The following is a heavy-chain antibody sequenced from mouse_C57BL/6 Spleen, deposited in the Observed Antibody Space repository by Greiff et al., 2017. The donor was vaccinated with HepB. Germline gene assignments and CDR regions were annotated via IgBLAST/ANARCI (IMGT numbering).Heavy chain of an antibody. CDR2: INPSSGYT. J-gene: IGHJ2*01. CDR1: GYTFTSYW. D-gene: IGHD1-1*01. Sequence: VQLQQSGAELSKPGASVKLSCKASGYTFTSYWMHWVKQRPGQGLEWIGYINPSSGYTKYNQKFKDKATLTADKSSSTAYMQLSSLTYEDSAVYYCAKITTVVGPFDYWGQGTTLTVSS. CDR3: AKITTVVGPFDY. V-gene: IGHV1-7*01.